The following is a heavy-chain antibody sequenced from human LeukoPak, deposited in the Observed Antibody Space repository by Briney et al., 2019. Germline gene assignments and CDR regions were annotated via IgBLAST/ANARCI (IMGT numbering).Heavy chain of an antibody. CDR2: IYSGGST. CDR3: ARDRGILTGYKDY. Sequence: GGSLRLSCAASRFTVSSNYMSWVRQAPGKGLEWVSVIYSGGSTYYADSVKGRFTISRDNSKNTLYLQMNSLRAEDTAVYYCARDRGILTGYKDYWGQGTLVTVSS. D-gene: IGHD3-9*01. J-gene: IGHJ4*02. V-gene: IGHV3-66*01. CDR1: RFTVSSNY.